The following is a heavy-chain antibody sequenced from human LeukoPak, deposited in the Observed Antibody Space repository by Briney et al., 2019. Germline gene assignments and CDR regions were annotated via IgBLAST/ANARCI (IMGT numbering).Heavy chain of an antibody. V-gene: IGHV3-30*03. Sequence: GGSLRLSCAVSGFTFSSYGMHWVRQAPGKGLEWVAVISYDGSNKYYADSVKGRFTISRDNAKNSMYLQMNSLRAEDTAVYYCARDVLGGFDYWGQGTLVTVSS. CDR3: ARDVLGGFDY. D-gene: IGHD2-8*01. J-gene: IGHJ4*02. CDR1: GFTFSSYG. CDR2: ISYDGSNK.